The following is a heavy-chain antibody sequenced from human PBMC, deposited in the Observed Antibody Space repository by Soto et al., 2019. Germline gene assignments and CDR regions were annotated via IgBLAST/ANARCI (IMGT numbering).Heavy chain of an antibody. CDR1: GFTFSSYG. CDR3: ARDSYDFWSGYPQGRDYYYYMDV. Sequence: GGSLRLSCAASGFTFSSYGMHWVRQAPGKGLEWVAVIWYDGSNKYYADSVKGRFTISRDNSKNTLYLQRNSLRAEDTAVYYCARDSYDFWSGYPQGRDYYYYMDVWGKGTTVTVSS. J-gene: IGHJ6*03. CDR2: IWYDGSNK. D-gene: IGHD3-3*01. V-gene: IGHV3-33*01.